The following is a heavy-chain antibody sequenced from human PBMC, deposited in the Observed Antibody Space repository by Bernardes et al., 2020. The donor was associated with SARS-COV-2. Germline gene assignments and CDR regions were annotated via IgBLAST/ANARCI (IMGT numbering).Heavy chain of an antibody. CDR2: IYWDDDK. CDR1: GFSLSTSGVG. CDR3: AHRNWGWGGGSFDS. V-gene: IGHV2-5*02. J-gene: IGHJ5*01. D-gene: IGHD2-15*01. Sequence: SVPTLVKPTQTLTLTCTFSGFSLSTSGVGVGWIRQPPGKALEWLALIYWDDDKRYSPSLKSRLTTTKDTSKNQVVLTMTNMDPVDTATYYCAHRNWGWGGGSFDSWGQGTLVTVSS.